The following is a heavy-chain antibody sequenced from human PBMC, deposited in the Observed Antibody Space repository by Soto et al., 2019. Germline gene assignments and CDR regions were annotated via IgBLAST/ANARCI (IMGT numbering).Heavy chain of an antibody. CDR1: GGSISSSSYY. Sequence: QLQLQESGPGLVKPSETLSLTCTVSGGSISSSSYYWGWIRQPPGKGLEWIGSIYYSGSTYYNPSLKSRVTISVDTSKNQFSLKLSSVTAADTAVYYCARHGGVAAAGTTQYYYYYGMDVWGQGTTVTVSS. CDR2: IYYSGST. J-gene: IGHJ6*02. CDR3: ARHGGVAAAGTTQYYYYYGMDV. D-gene: IGHD6-13*01. V-gene: IGHV4-39*01.